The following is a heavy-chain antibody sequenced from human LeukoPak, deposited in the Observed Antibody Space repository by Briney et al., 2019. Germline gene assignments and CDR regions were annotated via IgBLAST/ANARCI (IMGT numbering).Heavy chain of an antibody. V-gene: IGHV3-53*01. CDR2: IYSGGST. Sequence: GGSLRLSCAASGFTVSSNYMSWVRQAPGKGLEWVSVIYSGGSTYYADSVKGRFTISRDNSKNTLYLQMNSLSAEDTAVYYCARAKRDYGDYVHAFDIWGQGTMVTVSS. CDR1: GFTVSSNY. CDR3: ARAKRDYGDYVHAFDI. J-gene: IGHJ3*02. D-gene: IGHD4-17*01.